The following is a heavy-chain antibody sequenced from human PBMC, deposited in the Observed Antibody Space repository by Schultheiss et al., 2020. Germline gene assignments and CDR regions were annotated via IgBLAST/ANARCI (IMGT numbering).Heavy chain of an antibody. CDR3: ATLQTGYLHA. J-gene: IGHJ4*02. CDR2: IYYSGST. CDR1: GGSFRTYY. Sequence: SETLSLTCTVSGGSFRTYYWSWVRQPPGKGLEWIGYIYYSGSTNYNPSLKSRVTISVDTSKNQFSLKLSSVTAADTAVYYCATLQTGYLHAWGQGTLVTVSS. V-gene: IGHV4-59*08. D-gene: IGHD1-14*01.